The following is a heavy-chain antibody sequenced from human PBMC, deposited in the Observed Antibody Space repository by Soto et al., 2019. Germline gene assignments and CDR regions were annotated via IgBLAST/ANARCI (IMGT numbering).Heavy chain of an antibody. CDR2: IKQDGSEK. CDR1: GFTFSSYW. CDR3: AKGAYYDFWSGYYIATYFDY. D-gene: IGHD3-3*01. V-gene: IGHV3-7*01. Sequence: GWSLRLSCAASGFTFSSYWMSWVRQAPGKGLEWVANIKQDGSEKYYVDSVKGRFTISRDNAKNSLYLQMNSLRAEDTAVYYCAKGAYYDFWSGYYIATYFDYWGQGTLVTVSS. J-gene: IGHJ4*02.